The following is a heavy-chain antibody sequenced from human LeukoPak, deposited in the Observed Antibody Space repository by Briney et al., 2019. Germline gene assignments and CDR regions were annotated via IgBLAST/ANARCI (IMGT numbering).Heavy chain of an antibody. D-gene: IGHD6-13*01. Sequence: GGSLRLSCAASGFTFSSYAMHWVRQAPGKGLEWVAVISYDGSNKYYADSVKGRFTISRDNAKNSLYLQMDSLRAEDTAVYYCARVVSAAGDYFDYWGQGTLVTVSS. V-gene: IGHV3-30-3*01. CDR2: ISYDGSNK. CDR1: GFTFSSYA. CDR3: ARVVSAAGDYFDY. J-gene: IGHJ4*02.